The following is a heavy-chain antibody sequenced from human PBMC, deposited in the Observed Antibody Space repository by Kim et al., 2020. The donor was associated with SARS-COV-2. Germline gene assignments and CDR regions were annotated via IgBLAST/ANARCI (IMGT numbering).Heavy chain of an antibody. CDR3: ARDQWYSSGLPLDY. D-gene: IGHD6-19*01. J-gene: IGHJ4*02. Sequence: AVTVRSRITINPDTSKNQFSLQLNSVTPEDTAVYYCARDQWYSSGLPLDYWGQGTLVTVSS. V-gene: IGHV6-1*01.